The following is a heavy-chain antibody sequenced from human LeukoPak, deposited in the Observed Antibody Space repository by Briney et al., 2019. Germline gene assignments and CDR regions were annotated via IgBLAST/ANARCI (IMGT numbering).Heavy chain of an antibody. CDR2: ISSRSSYI. D-gene: IGHD4-17*01. Sequence: GGSLRLSCAASGFTFSSYRMNWVRQAPGKGLEWVSSISSRSSYIYYADSLKGRFTISRDNAKNSLYLNIHSLRAEDTAVYYCATDRADPDYGDYVFAYWGQGTLVTVSS. J-gene: IGHJ4*02. V-gene: IGHV3-21*01. CDR3: ATDRADPDYGDYVFAY. CDR1: GFTFSSYR.